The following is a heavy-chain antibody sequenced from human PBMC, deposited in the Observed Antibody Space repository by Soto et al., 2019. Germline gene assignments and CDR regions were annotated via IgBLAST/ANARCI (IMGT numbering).Heavy chain of an antibody. CDR3: ARLTTGTTSYGMDV. Sequence: GESLKISCKGSGYNFTNYWIGWVRQMPGKGLEYMGIIYPGDSDTRYSLSFQGQVTVSADKSINTAYLQWSSLKASDTAMYYCARLTTGTTSYGMDVWGQGTTVTVSS. J-gene: IGHJ6*02. D-gene: IGHD1-7*01. CDR2: IYPGDSDT. CDR1: GYNFTNYW. V-gene: IGHV5-51*01.